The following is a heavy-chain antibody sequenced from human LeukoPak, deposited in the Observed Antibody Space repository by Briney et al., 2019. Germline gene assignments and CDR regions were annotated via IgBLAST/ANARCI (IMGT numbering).Heavy chain of an antibody. CDR1: GFAFNTYS. CDR2: IFSSSTYI. D-gene: IGHD6-19*01. J-gene: IGHJ3*02. CDR3: AKGSIAVAGRNASDI. V-gene: IGHV3-21*04. Sequence: GGSLRLSCAASGFAFNTYSMNWVRQAPGKGLEWVSFIFSSSTYIYHTDSVKGRFTISRDNAKNSLYLQMNSLRAEDMALYYCAKGSIAVAGRNASDIWGQGTMVTVSS.